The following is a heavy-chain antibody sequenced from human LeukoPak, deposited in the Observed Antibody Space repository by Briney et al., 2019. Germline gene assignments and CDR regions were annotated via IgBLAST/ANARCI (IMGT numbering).Heavy chain of an antibody. Sequence: GGSLRLSCAASGFTFSTYAMHWVRQAPGKGLEWVAVISYDGSNKYYADSVKGRFTISRDNSKNTLYLQMNSLRAEDTAVYFCARRSGVAVAGAFDYWGQGTLVTVSS. J-gene: IGHJ4*02. CDR1: GFTFSTYA. CDR2: ISYDGSNK. V-gene: IGHV3-30*04. D-gene: IGHD6-19*01. CDR3: ARRSGVAVAGAFDY.